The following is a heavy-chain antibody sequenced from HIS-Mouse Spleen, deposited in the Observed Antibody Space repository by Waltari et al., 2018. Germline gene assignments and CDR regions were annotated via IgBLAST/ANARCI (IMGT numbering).Heavy chain of an antibody. CDR2: ISYDGSNK. D-gene: IGHD2-15*01. CDR1: GFTFRRYA. CDR3: AREDTGGWFDP. V-gene: IGHV3-30-3*01. J-gene: IGHJ5*02. Sequence: QVQLVESGGGVVQPGGSLRLSCAASGFTFRRYAIHWVRQAPGKGLEWVAVISYDGSNKYYADSVKGRFTISRDNSKNTLYLQMNSLRAEDTAVYYCAREDTGGWFDPWGQGTLVTVSS.